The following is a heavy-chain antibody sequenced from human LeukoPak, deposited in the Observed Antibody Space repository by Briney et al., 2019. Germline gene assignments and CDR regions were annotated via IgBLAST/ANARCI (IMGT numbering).Heavy chain of an antibody. Sequence: SETLSLTCTVSGGSISSGGYYWSWIRQPPGKGLEWIGEINHSGSTNYNPSLKSRVTISVDTSKNQFSLKLSSVTAADTAVYYCARGGWYLFDYWGQGTLVTVSS. D-gene: IGHD6-19*01. V-gene: IGHV4-39*07. CDR3: ARGGWYLFDY. CDR2: INHSGST. J-gene: IGHJ4*02. CDR1: GGSISSGGYY.